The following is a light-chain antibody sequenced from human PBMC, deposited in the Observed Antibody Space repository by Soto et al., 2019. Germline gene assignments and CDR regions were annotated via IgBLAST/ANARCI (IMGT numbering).Light chain of an antibody. CDR3: QTWGTGIQV. CDR2: LNSDGTH. V-gene: IGLV4-69*01. Sequence: QPVLTQSPSASASLGASVKLTCTLSSGHSNYALAWHQQQPEKGPRYLMKLNSDGTHSKGDGIPDRFSGSSSGAERYLSISRLQSEDEADYDCQTWGTGIQVFGGGTKLTVL. J-gene: IGLJ2*01. CDR1: SGHSNYA.